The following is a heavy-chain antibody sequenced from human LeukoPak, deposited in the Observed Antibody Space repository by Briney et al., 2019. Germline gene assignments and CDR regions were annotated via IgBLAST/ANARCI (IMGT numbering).Heavy chain of an antibody. V-gene: IGHV1-8*02. D-gene: IGHD2-2*01. J-gene: IGHJ5*02. CDR2: MNPNSGNT. CDR1: GYTFTGYY. Sequence: GASVKVSCKASGYTFTGYYMHWVRQATGQGLEWMGWMNPNSGNTGYAQKFQGRVTMTRNTSISTAYMELSSLRSEDTAVYYCARESGYCSSTSCSGWFDPWGQGTLVTVSS. CDR3: ARESGYCSSTSCSGWFDP.